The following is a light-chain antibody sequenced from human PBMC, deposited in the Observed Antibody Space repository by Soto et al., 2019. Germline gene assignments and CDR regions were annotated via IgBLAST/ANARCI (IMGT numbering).Light chain of an antibody. CDR3: SSYISSSTRV. V-gene: IGLV2-14*03. Sequence: QSVLTQPASVSGSPGQSITISCTGTSSDVGAYDYVSWYQQHPDKAPKLMIYEVSNRPSGVSNRFSGSKSVNTATLTISGLQADDEADYYCSSYISSSTRVFGTGTKLTVL. J-gene: IGLJ1*01. CDR2: EVS. CDR1: SSDVGAYDY.